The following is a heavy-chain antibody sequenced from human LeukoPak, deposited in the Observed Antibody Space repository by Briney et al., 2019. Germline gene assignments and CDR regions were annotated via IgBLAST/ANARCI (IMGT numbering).Heavy chain of an antibody. V-gene: IGHV4-59*12. CDR1: GDSISNYC. CDR2: IYYSGTT. J-gene: IGHJ4*02. Sequence: SETLSLTCAVSGDSISNYCWSWIRQPPGKGLEWIGCIYYSGTTYYKPSLKTRVTISVDTSKNQFSLKLSSVTAADTAVYYCARDYGDYGSGFDYWGQGTLVTVSS. D-gene: IGHD4-17*01. CDR3: ARDYGDYGSGFDY.